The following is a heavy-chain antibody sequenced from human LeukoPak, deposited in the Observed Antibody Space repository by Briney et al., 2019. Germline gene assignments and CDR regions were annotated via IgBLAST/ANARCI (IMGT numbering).Heavy chain of an antibody. Sequence: PSQTLSLTCGVSGGSISSGGFSWSWIRQPPGKGLEWIGYIYHSGSTYYKPSLKSRVTISIDRSKNYSSLDLSSVTAADTAVYYCARGRPEWLKQAFDIWGQGTMVTVSS. V-gene: IGHV4-30-2*01. D-gene: IGHD6-19*01. CDR1: GGSISSGGFS. J-gene: IGHJ3*02. CDR3: ARGRPEWLKQAFDI. CDR2: IYHSGST.